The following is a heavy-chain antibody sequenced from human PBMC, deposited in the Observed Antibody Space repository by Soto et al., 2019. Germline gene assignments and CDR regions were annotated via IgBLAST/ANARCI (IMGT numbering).Heavy chain of an antibody. D-gene: IGHD1-26*01. V-gene: IGHV4-34*01. J-gene: IGHJ5*02. CDR1: GGSFSGYY. Sequence: PSETLSLTCAVYGGSFSGYYWSWIRQPPGKGLEWIGEINHSGSTNYNPSLKSRVTISVDTSKNQFSLKLSSVTAADTAVYYCARRELGQLPRLNWFDPWGQGTLVTVSS. CDR2: INHSGST. CDR3: ARRELGQLPRLNWFDP.